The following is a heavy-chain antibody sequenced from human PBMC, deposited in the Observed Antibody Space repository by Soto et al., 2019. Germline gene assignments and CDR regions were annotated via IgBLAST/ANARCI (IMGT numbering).Heavy chain of an antibody. D-gene: IGHD3-16*01. CDR1: GFIFSTYS. V-gene: IGHV3-48*02. Sequence: EVQLVESGGGMVQPGGSLRLSCAASGFIFSTYSMNWVRQAPGKGLEWVSYISTSTSTIYYADSVKGRFTISRDNAKNSLYLQMNSVRDEDTAVYFCARDVLARGAYSDDYYYLSGMDVWGQGTTVTVSS. CDR2: ISTSTSTI. CDR3: ARDVLARGAYSDDYYYLSGMDV. J-gene: IGHJ6*02.